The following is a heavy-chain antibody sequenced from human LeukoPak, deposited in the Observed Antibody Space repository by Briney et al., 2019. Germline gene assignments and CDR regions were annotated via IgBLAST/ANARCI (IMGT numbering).Heavy chain of an antibody. J-gene: IGHJ6*03. V-gene: IGHV1-2*02. Sequence: ASVKVSCKASGYTFTGYYMHWVRQAPGQGLEWMGWINPNSGGTNYAQKFQGRVTMTRDTPISTAYMELSRLRSDDTAVYYCARDVLVVVPAATSYYYYMDVWGKGTTVTVSS. D-gene: IGHD2-2*01. CDR1: GYTFTGYY. CDR3: ARDVLVVVPAATSYYYYMDV. CDR2: INPNSGGT.